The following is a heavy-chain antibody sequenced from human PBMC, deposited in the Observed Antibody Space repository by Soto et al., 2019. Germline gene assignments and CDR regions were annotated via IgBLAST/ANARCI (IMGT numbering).Heavy chain of an antibody. CDR2: IYYSGST. V-gene: IGHV4-31*03. CDR1: GGSISSGGYY. CDR3: ARDFNGEYNWFDP. Sequence: PSETLSLTCTVSGGSISSGGYYWSWIRQHPGKCLEWIGYIYYSGSTYYNPSLKSRVTISVDTSKNQFSLKLSSVTAADTAVYYCARDFNGEYNWFDPWGQGTLVTVSS. D-gene: IGHD2-8*01. J-gene: IGHJ5*02.